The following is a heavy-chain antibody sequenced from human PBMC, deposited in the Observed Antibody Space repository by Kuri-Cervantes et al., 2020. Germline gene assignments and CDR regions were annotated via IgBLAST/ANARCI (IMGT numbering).Heavy chain of an antibody. CDR3: ARIDYYGSGSYYLDP. CDR1: SFSDYY. D-gene: IGHD3-10*01. J-gene: IGHJ5*02. CDR2: IYYSGST. V-gene: IGHV4-39*01. Sequence: SFSDYYMSWIRQPPGKGLEWIGSIYYSGSTYYNPSLKSRVTISVDTSKNQFSLKLSSVTAADTAVYYCARIDYYGSGSYYLDPWGQGTLVTVSS.